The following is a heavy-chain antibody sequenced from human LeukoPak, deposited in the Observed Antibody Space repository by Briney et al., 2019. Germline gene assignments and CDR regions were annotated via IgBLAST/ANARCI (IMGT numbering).Heavy chain of an antibody. CDR1: GFTFSSYA. CDR2: ISYDGSNK. V-gene: IGHV3-30*01. CDR3: AGPGGSFNFDS. D-gene: IGHD1-26*01. J-gene: IGHJ4*02. Sequence: GRSLRLSCAASGFTFSSYAMHWVRQAPGKGLEWVAVISYDGSNKYYADSVKGRFTISRDNSKNTLYLQMNSLRAEDTAVYYCAGPGGSFNFDSGGRGPRDTVS.